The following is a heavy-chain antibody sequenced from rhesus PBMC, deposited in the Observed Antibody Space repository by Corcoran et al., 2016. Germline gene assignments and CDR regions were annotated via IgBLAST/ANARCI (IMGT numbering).Heavy chain of an antibody. J-gene: IGHJ4*01. CDR2: SINQCGST. CDR3: GRWRSSRIDS. Sequence: QVQLQQSGPGLVKPSETLSLTCAVSGGSFSSDWWTWVRQPPGMGLEWIGESINQCGSTHNHPSLKSPVTFSKDTSKNQFSLNLTSVAAADTAVYYCGRWRSSRIDSWGQGVLFTFSS. CDR1: GGSFSSDW. V-gene: IGHV4-80*01.